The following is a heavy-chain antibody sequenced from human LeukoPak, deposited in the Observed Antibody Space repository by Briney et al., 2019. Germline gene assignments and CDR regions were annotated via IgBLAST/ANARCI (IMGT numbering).Heavy chain of an antibody. CDR2: MNPNSGNT. Sequence: ASVKVSCMPSGYTFTRYDINWVGPATGQGGDWVGWMNPNSGNTGYAQKFKGRVTMTRNTSISTAYMELSSLRSEDTAVYYCARVDGGPPDDYWGQGTLVTVSS. D-gene: IGHD3-16*01. V-gene: IGHV1-8*01. CDR3: ARVDGGPPDDY. J-gene: IGHJ4*02. CDR1: GYTFTRYD.